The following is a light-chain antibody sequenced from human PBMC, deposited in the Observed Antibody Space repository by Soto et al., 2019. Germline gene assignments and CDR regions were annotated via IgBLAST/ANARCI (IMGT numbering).Light chain of an antibody. CDR2: EVN. Sequence: QSALTQPASVSGSPGQSITISCTGTSSDVGSYNLVSWYQQHPGKAPKLMIYEVNKRPSGVSNRFSGSKSGNTASLTISGLQAEDEADYYCCSYGGSSTFKVFGGGTKLTVL. J-gene: IGLJ2*01. CDR3: CSYGGSSTFKV. CDR1: SSDVGSYNL. V-gene: IGLV2-23*02.